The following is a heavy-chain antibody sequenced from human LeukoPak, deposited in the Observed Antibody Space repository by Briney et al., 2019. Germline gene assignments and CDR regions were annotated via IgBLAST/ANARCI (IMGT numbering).Heavy chain of an antibody. J-gene: IGHJ1*01. CDR3: AKDQLGHPNSLAESFQH. CDR2: ISGSGGST. CDR1: GFTFSSYA. V-gene: IGHV3-23*01. D-gene: IGHD3-16*01. Sequence: GGSLRLSCAASGFTFSSYAMSWVRQAPGKGLEWVSSISGSGGSTYYADSVKGRFTISRDNSKNTLYLQMNSLRAEDTAVYYCAKDQLGHPNSLAESFQHWGQGTLVTVSS.